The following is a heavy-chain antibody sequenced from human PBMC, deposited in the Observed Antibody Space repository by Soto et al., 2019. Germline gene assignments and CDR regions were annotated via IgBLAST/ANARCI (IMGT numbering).Heavy chain of an antibody. CDR1: GFTFNSYV. Sequence: GGSLRLSCAASGFTFNSYVMTWVRQAPGEGLEWVSSISRSGRGSAYYADSVKGRFTISRDNSENTLFLQMNNLRDEDTALYYCARGRYVDSSDYCVANLSFDHWGLGTLVTVSS. J-gene: IGHJ4*02. D-gene: IGHD3-22*01. V-gene: IGHV3-23*01. CDR2: ISRSGRGSA. CDR3: ARGRYVDSSDYCVANLSFDH.